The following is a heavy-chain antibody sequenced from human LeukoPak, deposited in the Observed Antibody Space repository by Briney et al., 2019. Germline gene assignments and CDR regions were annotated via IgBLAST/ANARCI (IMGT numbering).Heavy chain of an antibody. D-gene: IGHD1-1*01. J-gene: IGHJ4*02. V-gene: IGHV4-34*01. CDR2: INHSGST. CDR3: ARAGLRYGIDY. Sequence: SETLSLTCAVYGGSFSGYCWSWIRQPPGKGLEWIGEINHSGSTNYNPSLKSRVTISVDTSKNQFSLKLSSVTAADTAVYYCARAGLRYGIDYWGQGTLVTVSS. CDR1: GGSFSGYC.